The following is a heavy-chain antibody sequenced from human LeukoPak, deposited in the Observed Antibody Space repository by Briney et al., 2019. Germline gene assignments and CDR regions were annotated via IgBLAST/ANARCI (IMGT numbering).Heavy chain of an antibody. J-gene: IGHJ4*02. D-gene: IGHD3-10*01. CDR1: GYSISSGYY. CDR2: IYHSGST. Sequence: SETLSITCAVSGYSISSGYYWGWIRQPPGKGLEWIGSIYHSGSTYYNPSLKSRVTISVDTSKNQFSLKLSSVTAADTAVYYCARSVRGEDYWGQGTLVTVSS. CDR3: ARSVRGEDY. V-gene: IGHV4-38-2*01.